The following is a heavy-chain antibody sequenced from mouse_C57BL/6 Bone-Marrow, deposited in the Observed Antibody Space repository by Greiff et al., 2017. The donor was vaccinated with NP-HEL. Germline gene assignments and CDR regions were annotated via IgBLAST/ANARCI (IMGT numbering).Heavy chain of an antibody. CDR1: GFTFSSYA. Sequence: EVMLVESGGGLVKPGGSLKLSCAASGFTFSSYAMSWVRQTPEKRLEWVATISDGGSYTYYPDNVKGRVTISADNAKNNLSLQMSHLKSEDTAMYYCARVPYGSSFDYWGQGTTLTVSS. J-gene: IGHJ2*01. CDR3: ARVPYGSSFDY. D-gene: IGHD1-1*01. CDR2: ISDGGSYT. V-gene: IGHV5-4*03.